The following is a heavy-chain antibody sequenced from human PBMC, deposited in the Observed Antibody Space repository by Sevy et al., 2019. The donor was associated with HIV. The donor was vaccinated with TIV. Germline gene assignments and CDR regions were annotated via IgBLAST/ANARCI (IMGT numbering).Heavy chain of an antibody. CDR2: IFRSGETT. D-gene: IGHD6-13*01. CDR1: GFTFYNYA. V-gene: IGHV3-23*01. Sequence: GGSLRLSCAASGFTFYNYAMNWVRQAPGKGLEWVSTIFRSGETTYYADSVKARFTISRDNSKNTLYLQMNSLRAEDTAVYYCASSIAAAGPYYYYGMDVWGQGTTVTVSS. CDR3: ASSIAAAGPYYYYGMDV. J-gene: IGHJ6*02.